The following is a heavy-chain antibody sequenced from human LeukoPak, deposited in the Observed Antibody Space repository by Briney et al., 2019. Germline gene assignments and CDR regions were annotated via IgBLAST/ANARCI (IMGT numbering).Heavy chain of an antibody. CDR3: ARDSGGAVWYYGSGSYGPDY. CDR1: GYTFTGYY. D-gene: IGHD3-10*01. Sequence: ASVKVSCKASGYTFTGYYMHWVRQAPGQGLEWMGWINPNSGGTNYAQKFQGRVTMTRDTSISTAYMELSRLRSDDTAVYYCARDSGGAVWYYGSGSYGPDYWGQGTLVTVSS. CDR2: INPNSGGT. J-gene: IGHJ4*02. V-gene: IGHV1-2*02.